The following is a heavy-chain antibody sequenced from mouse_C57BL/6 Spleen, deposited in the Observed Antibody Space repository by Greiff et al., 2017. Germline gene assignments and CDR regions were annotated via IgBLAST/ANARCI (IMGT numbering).Heavy chain of an antibody. D-gene: IGHD4-1*01. J-gene: IGHJ2*01. CDR1: GYSITSGYY. Sequence: EVQLQESGPGLVKPSQSLSLTCSVTGYSITSGYYWNWIRQFPGNKLEWMGYISYDGSNNYNPSLKNRIPITRDTSKNQFFLKLNSVTTEDTATYYCARLTGGSFFDYWGQGTTLTVSS. V-gene: IGHV3-6*01. CDR2: ISYDGSN. CDR3: ARLTGGSFFDY.